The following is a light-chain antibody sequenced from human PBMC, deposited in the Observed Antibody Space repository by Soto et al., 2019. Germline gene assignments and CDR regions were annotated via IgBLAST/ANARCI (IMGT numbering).Light chain of an antibody. Sequence: QSVLTQPPSVSGAPGQRDTISCTGSSSSIGAGYDVHWYQQLPGTAPKLVIYENMRRPSGVPDRFSGSKSATSASLAITGLQAEDEADYYCQSYDVTMSGWVFGGGTKLTVL. CDR1: SSSIGAGYD. CDR2: ENM. CDR3: QSYDVTMSGWV. J-gene: IGLJ3*02. V-gene: IGLV1-40*01.